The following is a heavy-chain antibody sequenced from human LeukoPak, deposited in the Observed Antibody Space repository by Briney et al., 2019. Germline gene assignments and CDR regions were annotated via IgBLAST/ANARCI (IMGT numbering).Heavy chain of an antibody. CDR3: ARGMGYCSSTSCYANWFDP. D-gene: IGHD2-2*01. Sequence: SETLPLTCAVYGGSFSGYYWSWIRQPPGKGLEWIGEINHSGSTNYNPSLKSRVTISVDTSKNQFSLKLSSVTAADTAVYYCARGMGYCSSTSCYANWFDPWGQGTLVTVSS. V-gene: IGHV4-34*01. CDR1: GGSFSGYY. J-gene: IGHJ5*02. CDR2: INHSGST.